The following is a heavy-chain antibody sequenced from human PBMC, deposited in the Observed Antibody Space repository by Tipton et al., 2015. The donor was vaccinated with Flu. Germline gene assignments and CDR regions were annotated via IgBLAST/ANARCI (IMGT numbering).Heavy chain of an antibody. CDR1: GFTSSNYW. Sequence: GSLRLSCTASGFTSSNYWMSWIRQTPGQGLEWLANIKHDGREMYSVESVKGRFTISRDSAKNSLYLQMDSLRVEDTGVYYCATELDWKYADHWGQGTLVTVSS. V-gene: IGHV3-7*01. CDR2: IKHDGREM. J-gene: IGHJ4*02. D-gene: IGHD3/OR15-3a*01. CDR3: ATELDWKYADH.